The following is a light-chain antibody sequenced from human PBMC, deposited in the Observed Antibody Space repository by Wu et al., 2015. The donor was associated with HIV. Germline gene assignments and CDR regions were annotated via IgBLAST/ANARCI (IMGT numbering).Light chain of an antibody. J-gene: IGKJ4*01. CDR1: QSVNIN. CDR2: GAS. V-gene: IGKV3-15*01. Sequence: LMTQSPVTLSVSPGERATLSCRASQSVNINLAWYQQKPGQAPRLLIYGASTRAAGTPARFSASGSGTEFTLTISSLQSEDCAVYYCQQYNSWVLTFGGGPRWRSN. CDR3: QQYNSWVLT.